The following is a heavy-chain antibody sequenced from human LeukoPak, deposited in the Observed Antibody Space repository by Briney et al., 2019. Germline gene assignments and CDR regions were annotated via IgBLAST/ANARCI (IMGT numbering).Heavy chain of an antibody. CDR3: AKCSETETTRSFDP. CDR1: GYTFTSYC. V-gene: IGHV1-46*01. D-gene: IGHD1-7*01. J-gene: IGHJ5*02. CDR2: INPSGTT. Sequence: ASVKVSCKASGYTFTSYCLHWVRQAPGQGLEWMGLINPSGTTTYAQNFQGRVTMTRDTSASTAYVELSSLRSDDTAVYYCAKCSETETTRSFDPWGQGTLVTVSS.